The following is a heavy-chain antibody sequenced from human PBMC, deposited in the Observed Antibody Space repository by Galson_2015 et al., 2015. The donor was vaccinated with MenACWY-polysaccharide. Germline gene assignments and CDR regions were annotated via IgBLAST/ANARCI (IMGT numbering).Heavy chain of an antibody. V-gene: IGHV3-21*01. J-gene: IGHJ4*02. CDR2: ISSSRTSI. CDR1: GFTFSSYR. D-gene: IGHD5-24*01. CDR3: ARDKGWLQFDC. Sequence: SLRLSCAASGFTFSSYRMNWVRQAPGRGLEWVSSISSSRTSIYYADSVKGRFTISRDNAKNSLYLHMNSLRVEDAAVYYCARDKGWLQFDCWGQGTLVTVSS.